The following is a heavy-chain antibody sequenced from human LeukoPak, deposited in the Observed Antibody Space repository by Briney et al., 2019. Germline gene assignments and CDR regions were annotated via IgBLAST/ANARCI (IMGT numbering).Heavy chain of an antibody. D-gene: IGHD4-17*01. V-gene: IGHV4-59*12. CDR1: GGSISNYY. CDR2: IYHSGST. Sequence: SETLSLTCTVSGGSISNYYWNWIRQPAGKGLEWIGEIYHSGSTNNNPSLKRILTISLHKSKNQFSLQLSPVTAADTAVYYCAREDYGDFWSWGQGTLVTVSS. J-gene: IGHJ4*02. CDR3: AREDYGDFWS.